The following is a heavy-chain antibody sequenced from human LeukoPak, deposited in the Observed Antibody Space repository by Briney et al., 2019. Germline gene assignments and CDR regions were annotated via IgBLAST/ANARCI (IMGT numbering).Heavy chain of an antibody. V-gene: IGHV3-15*01. Sequence: PGGSLRLSCAASGFTFSNAWMSWVRQAPGKGLEWVGRIKSKTDGGTPDYAAPVKGRFTISRDDSKNTLYLQMNSLKTEDTAVYYCARDWSGSYWYGMDVWGQGTTVTVSS. CDR3: ARDWSGSYWYGMDV. J-gene: IGHJ6*02. CDR1: GFTFSNAW. CDR2: IKSKTDGGTP. D-gene: IGHD3-3*01.